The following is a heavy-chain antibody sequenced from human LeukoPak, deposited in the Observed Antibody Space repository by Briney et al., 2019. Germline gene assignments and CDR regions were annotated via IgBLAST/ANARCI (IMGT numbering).Heavy chain of an antibody. J-gene: IGHJ5*02. CDR2: INPNTAST. V-gene: IGHV1-18*01. Sequence: ASVKVSCKASGYIFTGNYVHWVRQAPGQGLEWMGWINPNTASTNYAQKLQGRVTMTTDTSTSTAYMELRSLRSDDTAVYYCARGPPLAAAGIINWFDPWGQGTLVTVSS. CDR3: ARGPPLAAAGIINWFDP. CDR1: GYIFTGNY. D-gene: IGHD6-13*01.